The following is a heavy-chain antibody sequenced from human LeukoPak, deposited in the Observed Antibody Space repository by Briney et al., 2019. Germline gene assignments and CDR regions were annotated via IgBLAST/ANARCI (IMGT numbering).Heavy chain of an antibody. V-gene: IGHV1-69*13. Sequence: ASVKVSCKASGGTFSSYAISWVRQAPGQGLEWMGGIIPIFGTANYAQKFQGRVTITADESTSTAYMELSSLRSEDTAVYYCARSAVVFDYYDSSGYYYFDYWGQGTLVTVS. CDR3: ARSAVVFDYYDSSGYYYFDY. CDR1: GGTFSSYA. CDR2: IIPIFGTA. D-gene: IGHD3-22*01. J-gene: IGHJ4*02.